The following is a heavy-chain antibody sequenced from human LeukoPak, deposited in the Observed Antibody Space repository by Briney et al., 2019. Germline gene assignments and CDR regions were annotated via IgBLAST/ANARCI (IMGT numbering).Heavy chain of an antibody. V-gene: IGHV1-2*02. Sequence: PWASVKVSCKASGYTFTGYYVHWVRQAPGQGLEWMGWINPHSGDTIYAQKFQGRVTMIRDTSISTAYMELSRLRSDDTAVYYCARDAPPLRYLDYWGQGTLVTVSS. CDR3: ARDAPPLRYLDY. CDR2: INPHSGDT. CDR1: GYTFTGYY. J-gene: IGHJ4*02. D-gene: IGHD3-9*01.